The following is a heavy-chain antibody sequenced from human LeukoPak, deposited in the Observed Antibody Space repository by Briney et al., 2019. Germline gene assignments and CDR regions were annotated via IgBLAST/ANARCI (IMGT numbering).Heavy chain of an antibody. J-gene: IGHJ6*03. V-gene: IGHV3-48*03. Sequence: TGGSLRLSCAASGFTFSSYEMNWVRQAPGKGLEWVSYISSSGSTIYYADSVKGRFTISRDNAKNSLYLQMNSLRAEDTAVYYCAGSFDTRTHYYYYMDVWGKGTTVTVSS. CDR2: ISSSGSTI. CDR3: AGSFDTRTHYYYYMDV. CDR1: GFTFSSYE. D-gene: IGHD3-16*01.